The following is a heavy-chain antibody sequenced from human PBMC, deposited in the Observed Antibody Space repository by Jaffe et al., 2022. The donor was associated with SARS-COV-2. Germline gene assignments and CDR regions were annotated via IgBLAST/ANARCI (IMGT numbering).Heavy chain of an antibody. D-gene: IGHD3-3*01. Sequence: EVQLVESGGGLVKPGGSLRLSCAASGFTFSNAWMSWVRQAPGKGLEWVGRIKSKTDGGTTDYAAPVKGRFTISRDDSKNTLYLQMNSLKTEDTAVYYCTTDRKSGSEWSGYYYYYYYGMDVWGQGTTVTVSS. CDR3: TTDRKSGSEWSGYYYYYYYGMDV. CDR1: GFTFSNAW. V-gene: IGHV3-15*01. CDR2: IKSKTDGGTT. J-gene: IGHJ6*02.